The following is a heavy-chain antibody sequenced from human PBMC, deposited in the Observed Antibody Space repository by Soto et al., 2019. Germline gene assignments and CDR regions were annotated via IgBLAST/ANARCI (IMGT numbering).Heavy chain of an antibody. CDR1: GLTFSSYG. Sequence: PGGSLRLSCAASGLTFSSYGMHWVRQAPGKGLEWVAVIWYDGSNKYYADSVKGRFTISRDNSKNTLYLQMNSLRDEDTAVYYCAGVAAASYYYYYGMDVWGQGTTVTVSS. D-gene: IGHD6-13*01. CDR2: IWYDGSNK. J-gene: IGHJ6*02. CDR3: AGVAAASYYYYYGMDV. V-gene: IGHV3-33*01.